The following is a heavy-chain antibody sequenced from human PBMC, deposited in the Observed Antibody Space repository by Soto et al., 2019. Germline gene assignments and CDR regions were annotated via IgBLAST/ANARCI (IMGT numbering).Heavy chain of an antibody. CDR3: AREYYDILTGSFDY. CDR2: IIPILGIA. J-gene: IGHJ4*02. CDR1: GGTFSSYT. V-gene: IGHV1-69*08. D-gene: IGHD3-9*01. Sequence: QVQLVQSGAEVKKPGSSVKVSCKASGGTFSSYTISWVRQAPGQGLEWMGRIIPILGIANYAQKFQGRVTITTDKSTSTAYMELSSLRSEDTAVYYCAREYYDILTGSFDYWGQGTLVTVSS.